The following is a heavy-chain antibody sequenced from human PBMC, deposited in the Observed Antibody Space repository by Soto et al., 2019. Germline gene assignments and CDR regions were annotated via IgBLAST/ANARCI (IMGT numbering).Heavy chain of an antibody. J-gene: IGHJ4*02. CDR1: GFTFSSYS. V-gene: IGHV3-21*01. D-gene: IGHD2-15*01. CDR2: ISSSSSYI. CDR3: ATLGYCSGGSCYPPLGGDCFDY. Sequence: GGSLRLSCAASGFTFSSYSMNWVRQAPGKGLEWVSSISSSSSYIYYADSVKGRFTISRDNAKNSLYLQMNSLRAEDTAVYYCATLGYCSGGSCYPPLGGDCFDYWGQGTLVTVSS.